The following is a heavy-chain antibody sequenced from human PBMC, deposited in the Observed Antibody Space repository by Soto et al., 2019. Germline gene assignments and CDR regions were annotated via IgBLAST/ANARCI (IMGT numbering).Heavy chain of an antibody. D-gene: IGHD6-6*01. J-gene: IGHJ3*02. CDR3: ARDRDSRSGGRWYVFDI. V-gene: IGHV4-59*01. Sequence: SETLSLTSTVSGGSISSYYWSWIRQPPGKGLEWIGYIYYSGSTNYNPSLKSRVTISVDTSKNQFSLKLSSVTAADTAVYYCARDRDSRSGGRWYVFDIWGQGTMVTVSS. CDR2: IYYSGST. CDR1: GGSISSYY.